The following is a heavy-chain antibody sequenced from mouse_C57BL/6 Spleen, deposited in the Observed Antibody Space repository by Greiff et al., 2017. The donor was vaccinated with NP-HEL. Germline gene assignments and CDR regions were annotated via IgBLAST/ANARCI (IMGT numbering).Heavy chain of an antibody. V-gene: IGHV1-54*01. J-gene: IGHJ4*01. CDR2: INPGSGGT. CDR3: AREGYGNGDYYAMDY. D-gene: IGHD2-1*01. CDR1: GYAFTNYL. Sequence: VQLQQSGAELVRPGTSVKVSCKASGYAFTNYLIEWVKQRPGQGLEWIGVINPGSGGTNYNEKFKGKATVTVDQSSSTAYMQLNSLTSEDSAVYYCAREGYGNGDYYAMDYWGQGTSVTVSS.